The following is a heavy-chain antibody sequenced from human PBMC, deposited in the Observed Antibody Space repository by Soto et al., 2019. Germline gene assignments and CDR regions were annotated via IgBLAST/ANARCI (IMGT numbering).Heavy chain of an antibody. CDR2: VYYSGPT. Sequence: LSLTCSVSGGSVSDKTYYWSWIRQPPGKRLEWIGYVYYSGPTNYNPSLKSLVTISVDLSKNQFSLRLSSVTTADTALYYCARTTAVPNSLRSRYFFDYWGQGTLVTVSS. CDR1: GGSVSDKTYY. V-gene: IGHV4-61*01. D-gene: IGHD4-17*01. J-gene: IGHJ4*02. CDR3: ARTTAVPNSLRSRYFFDY.